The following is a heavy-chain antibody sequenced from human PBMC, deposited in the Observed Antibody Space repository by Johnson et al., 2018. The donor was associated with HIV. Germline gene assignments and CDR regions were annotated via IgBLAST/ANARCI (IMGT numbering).Heavy chain of an antibody. J-gene: IGHJ3*02. Sequence: VQLVESGGGVVRPGGSLRLSCTASGFMFDDYGMNWVRQAPGKGLEWVSGINWNGGSTGYADSMKGRFTISRDNSKNTLYLQMSSLRADDKAVYYCAKGVRGSSCYDAFDIWGQGTMVTVS. CDR1: GFMFDDYG. CDR3: AKGVRGSSCYDAFDI. D-gene: IGHD6-6*01. CDR2: INWNGGST. V-gene: IGHV3-20*04.